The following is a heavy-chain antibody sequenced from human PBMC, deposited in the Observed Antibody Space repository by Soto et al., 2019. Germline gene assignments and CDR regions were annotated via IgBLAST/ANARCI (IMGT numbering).Heavy chain of an antibody. CDR3: ARDRGYSSSWYLGY. J-gene: IGHJ4*02. CDR2: IWYDGSNK. CDR1: GFTFSSYG. Sequence: GGSLRLSCAASGFTFSSYGMHWVRQAPGKGLEWVAVIWYDGSNKYYADSVKGRFTISRDNSKNTLYLQVNSLRAEDTAVYYWARDRGYSSSWYLGYWGQGTLVTVSS. V-gene: IGHV3-33*01. D-gene: IGHD6-13*01.